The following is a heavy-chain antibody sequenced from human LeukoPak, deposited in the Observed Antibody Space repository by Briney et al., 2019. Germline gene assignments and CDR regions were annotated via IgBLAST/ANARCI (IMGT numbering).Heavy chain of an antibody. D-gene: IGHD3-3*01. CDR2: IKQDGSEK. Sequence: PGGSLRLSCAASGFTLSSYWMSWVRQAPGKGLEWVANIKQDGSEKYYVDSVKGRFTISRDNAKNSLYPQMDSLRAEDTALYYCARLRYNDFWSGHWKYYYYMDVWGKGTTVTVSS. J-gene: IGHJ6*03. V-gene: IGHV3-7*01. CDR1: GFTLSSYW. CDR3: ARLRYNDFWSGHWKYYYYMDV.